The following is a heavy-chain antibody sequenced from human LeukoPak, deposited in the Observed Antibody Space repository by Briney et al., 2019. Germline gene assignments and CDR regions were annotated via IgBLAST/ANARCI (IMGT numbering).Heavy chain of an antibody. J-gene: IGHJ4*02. CDR3: ARGAATKGTDY. CDR1: GGSFSGYY. V-gene: IGHV4-34*01. D-gene: IGHD2-15*01. CDR2: INHSGST. Sequence: MPSETLSLTCAVYGGSFSGYYWSWIRQPPGKGLEWIGEINHSGSTYYNPSLKSRVTISVDTSKNQFSLKLSSVTAADTAVYYCARGAATKGTDYWGQGTLVTVSS.